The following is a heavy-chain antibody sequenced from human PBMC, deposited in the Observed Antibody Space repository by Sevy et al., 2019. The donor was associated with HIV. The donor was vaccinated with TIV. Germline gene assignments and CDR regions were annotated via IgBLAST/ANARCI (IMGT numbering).Heavy chain of an antibody. CDR3: AREGGYSIFWSPFY. CDR2: LSYDGSTK. V-gene: IGHV3-30-3*01. CDR1: GFTFSAHA. J-gene: IGHJ4*02. Sequence: GGSLRLSCAASGFTFSAHAMHWVRQGPGKGLEWVALLSYDGSTKYYADSVKGRFTISRDNSKNTLYLQMDSLRTEDTAVYYCAREGGYSIFWSPFYWGQVTLVTVSS. D-gene: IGHD3-3*02.